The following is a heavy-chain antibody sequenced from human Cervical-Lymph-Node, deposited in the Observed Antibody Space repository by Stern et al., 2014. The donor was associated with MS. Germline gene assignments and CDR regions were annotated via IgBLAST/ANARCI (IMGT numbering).Heavy chain of an antibody. V-gene: IGHV3-53*01. D-gene: IGHD1-7*01. CDR3: ATGGTWNSYYFDQ. CDR2: IYSDEST. J-gene: IGHJ4*02. CDR1: GFNVSSHY. Sequence: EMQLVESGGGLIQPGGSLRLSCAASGFNVSSHYMSWVRQAPGQGLEWVSIIYSDESTSYADSVKGRFTISRDNSKHTLFLQMNSLRAEDTAVYYCATGGTWNSYYFDQWGQGTLVTVSS.